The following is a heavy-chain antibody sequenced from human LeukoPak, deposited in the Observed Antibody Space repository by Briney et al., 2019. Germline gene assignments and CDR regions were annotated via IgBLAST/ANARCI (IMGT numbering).Heavy chain of an antibody. V-gene: IGHV4-31*03. CDR1: GGSISSGGYY. J-gene: IGHJ3*02. CDR3: ARVTAAAGMLFDI. D-gene: IGHD6-13*01. CDR2: IYYSGST. Sequence: SQTLSLTCTVSGGSISSGGYYWSWIRQHPGKGLEWIGYIYYSGSTYYNPSLKSRVTISVDTSENQFSLKLSSVTAADTAVYYCARVTAAAGMLFDIWGQGTMVTVSS.